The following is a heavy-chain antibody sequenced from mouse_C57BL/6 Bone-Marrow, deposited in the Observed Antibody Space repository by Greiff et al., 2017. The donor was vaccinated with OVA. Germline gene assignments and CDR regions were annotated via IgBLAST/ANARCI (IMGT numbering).Heavy chain of an antibody. J-gene: IGHJ1*03. D-gene: IGHD1-1*01. Sequence: QVQLQQPGAELARPGSSVKLSCKASGYTFTSYWMDWVKQRPGQGLEWIGNIYPSDSETHYNQKFKDKATLTVDKSSSTAYMQLSSLTSEDSAVYYCARDGSSYWYFDVWGTGTTVTVSS. CDR1: GYTFTSYW. CDR3: ARDGSSYWYFDV. V-gene: IGHV1-61*01. CDR2: IYPSDSET.